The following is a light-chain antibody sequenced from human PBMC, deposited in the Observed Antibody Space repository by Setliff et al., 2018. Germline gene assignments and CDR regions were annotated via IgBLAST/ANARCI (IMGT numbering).Light chain of an antibody. CDR3: CSYAGSSTWV. CDR2: EDT. J-gene: IGLJ3*02. CDR1: SSDVGTYNL. Sequence: QSALTQPASVSGSPGQPITISCTGTSSDVGTYNLVSWYQHHPGKAPKVMIYEDTKRPSGVSNRFSGSKSGNTASLTISGLQVEDEADYYCCSYAGSSTWVFGGGTKVTVL. V-gene: IGLV2-23*01.